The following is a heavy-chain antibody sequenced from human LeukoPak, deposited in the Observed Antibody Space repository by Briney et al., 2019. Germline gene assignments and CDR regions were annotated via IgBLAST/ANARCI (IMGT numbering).Heavy chain of an antibody. CDR2: IYYSGST. CDR1: GGSISSSSYY. J-gene: IGHJ5*02. V-gene: IGHV4-39*01. CDR3: ARHIPLWFGDPIWFDP. D-gene: IGHD3-10*01. Sequence: SETLSLTCTVSGGSISSSSYYWGWIRQPPGKGLEWIGSIYYSGSTYYNPSLKSRVTISVDTSKNQFSLKLSSVTAADTAVYYCARHIPLWFGDPIWFDPWGQGTLVTVSS.